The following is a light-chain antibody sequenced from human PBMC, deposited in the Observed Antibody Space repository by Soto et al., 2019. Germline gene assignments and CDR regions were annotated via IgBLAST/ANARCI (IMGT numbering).Light chain of an antibody. Sequence: EIVIPQSPGTLSVSPGERAPPSRQASQSVNIYLAWYQQKPGQAPRLLIFGASSRATGIPARFSGSGSGTEFNLTISSLQSEDFAVYFCQQYDDWLRLTFGGGTKVDI. CDR3: QQYDDWLRLT. V-gene: IGKV3D-15*01. CDR2: GAS. J-gene: IGKJ4*01. CDR1: QSVNIY.